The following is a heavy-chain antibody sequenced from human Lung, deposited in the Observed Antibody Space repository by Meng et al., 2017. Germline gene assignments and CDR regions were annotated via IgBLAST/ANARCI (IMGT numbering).Heavy chain of an antibody. Sequence: QVQLQESGPGLVKPSQTLSLTCTVSGGSISSCTYYWGWIRQLPGKGLEWIAYIHYSGSTYYSPSLKSRVTISVDTPKNQLSLKLSSMTAADTAVYYCARYVFDSSSLYSNWFDPWGQGTLVTVSS. CDR1: GGSISSCTYY. CDR3: ARYVFDSSSLYSNWFDP. V-gene: IGHV4-31*03. J-gene: IGHJ5*02. CDR2: IHYSGST. D-gene: IGHD3-22*01.